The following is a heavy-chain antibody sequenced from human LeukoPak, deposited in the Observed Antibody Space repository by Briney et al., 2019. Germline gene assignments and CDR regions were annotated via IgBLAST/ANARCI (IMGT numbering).Heavy chain of an antibody. CDR1: GYTFTAYY. V-gene: IGHV1-2*02. CDR2: INPNSGGT. D-gene: IGHD2-15*01. J-gene: IGHJ4*02. CDR3: ATVGYCSGGSCYGPYYFDY. Sequence: GASVKVSCKASGYTFTAYYMHWVRQAPGQGLEWMGWINPNSGGTNYAQKFQGRVTMTRDTSISTAYMELSRLRSDDTAVYYCATVGYCSGGSCYGPYYFDYWGQGTLVTVSS.